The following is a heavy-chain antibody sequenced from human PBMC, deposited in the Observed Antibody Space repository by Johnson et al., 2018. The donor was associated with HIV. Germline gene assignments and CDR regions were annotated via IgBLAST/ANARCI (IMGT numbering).Heavy chain of an antibody. CDR3: AKERSTYYNFWSGSAGNDAFDI. CDR2: ISGSGGST. D-gene: IGHD3-3*01. CDR1: GFTFSSYA. Sequence: EVLLLESGGGLVQPGGSLRLSCAASGFTFSSYAMSWVRQAPGKGLEWVSAISGSGGSTYYVDSVKGRFTISRDKSKNTLYLQMNSLRAEDTAVYYCAKERSTYYNFWSGSAGNDAFDIWGQGTMVTVSS. J-gene: IGHJ3*02. V-gene: IGHV3-23*01.